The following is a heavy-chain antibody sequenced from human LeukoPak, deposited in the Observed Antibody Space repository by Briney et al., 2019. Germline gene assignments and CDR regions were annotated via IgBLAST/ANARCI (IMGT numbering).Heavy chain of an antibody. D-gene: IGHD2-8*01. CDR2: INPDGSRT. CDR3: AREKWSQVSLDY. V-gene: IGHV3-74*01. J-gene: IGHJ4*02. Sequence: GGSLRLSCGGSGFTFSTYWFHWVRQAPGKGLVWVSRINPDGSRTDYADSVRGRFTISRDNAKNTLYLQMNSLRAGDTAVYYCAREKWSQVSLDYWGQGTPVTVSS. CDR1: GFTFSTYW.